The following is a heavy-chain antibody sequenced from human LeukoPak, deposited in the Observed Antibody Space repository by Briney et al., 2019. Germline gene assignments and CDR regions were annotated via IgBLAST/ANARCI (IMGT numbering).Heavy chain of an antibody. D-gene: IGHD6-13*01. J-gene: IGHJ4*02. CDR3: ARGVYIAAAQYGY. Sequence: PSETLSLTCTVSGGSISSHYWSWIRQPPGKGLEWIGYIYYSGTTNYNPSLKSRVTISVDTSKNQFSLKLSSVTAADTAVYYCARGVYIAAAQYGYWGQGTLVTVSS. CDR2: IYYSGTT. V-gene: IGHV4-59*11. CDR1: GGSISSHY.